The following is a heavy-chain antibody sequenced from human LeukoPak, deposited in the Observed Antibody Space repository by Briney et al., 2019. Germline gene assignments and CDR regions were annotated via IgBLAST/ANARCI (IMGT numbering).Heavy chain of an antibody. CDR1: GFTFSSYA. J-gene: IGHJ4*02. CDR2: ISGSGGST. D-gene: IGHD3-3*01. Sequence: PGGSLRLSCAASGFTFSSYAMSWVRQAPGKGLEWVSAISGSGGSTYYADSVKGRFTISRDNSKNTLYLQMNSLRAEDTAVYYCAKADSLRFLEWLLSPYFDYWGQGTLVTVSS. CDR3: AKADSLRFLEWLLSPYFDY. V-gene: IGHV3-23*01.